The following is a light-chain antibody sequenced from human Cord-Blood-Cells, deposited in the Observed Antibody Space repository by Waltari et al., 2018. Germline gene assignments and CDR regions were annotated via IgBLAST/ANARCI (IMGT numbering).Light chain of an antibody. CDR1: QSVLYSSNNKNY. V-gene: IGKV4-1*01. CDR2: WAS. CDR3: QQYYSTPT. Sequence: DIVMTQSPDSLAVSLGERATINCKSSQSVLYSSNNKNYLAWYQQKPGQPPKLLIYWASTRESGVHDRFSGSGSGTDFTLTISSLQAEDVAVYYCQQYYSTPTFGQATRLEIK. J-gene: IGKJ5*01.